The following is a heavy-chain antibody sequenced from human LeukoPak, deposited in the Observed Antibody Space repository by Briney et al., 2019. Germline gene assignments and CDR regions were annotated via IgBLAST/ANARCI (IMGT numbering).Heavy chain of an antibody. CDR1: GYRFTSYW. CDR2: IYPGDSDT. D-gene: IGHD3-22*01. V-gene: IGHV5-51*01. CDR3: ARLEHSSGYYSAFFDY. Sequence: GESLKISCKGSGYRFTSYWIGWVRQMPGKGLEWMGIIYPGDSDTRYSPSFQGQVTISADKSISTAYLQWSSLKASDTAMYYCARLEHSSGYYSAFFDYWGQGTLVTVSS. J-gene: IGHJ4*02.